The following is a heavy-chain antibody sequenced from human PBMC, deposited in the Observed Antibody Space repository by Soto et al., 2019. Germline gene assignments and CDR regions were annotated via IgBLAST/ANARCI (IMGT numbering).Heavy chain of an antibody. CDR1: GDSVSGNSAA. V-gene: IGHV6-1*01. D-gene: IGHD1-26*01. Sequence: PSQTLSLTCAISGDSVSGNSAAWNWIRQSPSRGLEWLGRTYYRSRWYNDYAVSVKSRITVTPDTSKNQFSLHLNSVTPEDTAVYYRGRDPYSGARYYLDLWGQGTQVTVSS. CDR3: GRDPYSGARYYLDL. J-gene: IGHJ4*02. CDR2: TYYRSRWYN.